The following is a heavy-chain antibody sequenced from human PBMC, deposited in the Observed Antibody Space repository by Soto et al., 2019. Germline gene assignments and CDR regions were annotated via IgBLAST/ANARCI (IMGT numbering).Heavy chain of an antibody. CDR2: ISGSGDRT. Sequence: EVQLLESGGGLVQPGGSLRLSCAASGITISNYPMSWVRQAPGKGLDWVSGISGSGDRTYYADSAKGRFTISKDISKNPVSLQLDNLGVEDTAVYFCVKDDGGYPSTAPHWGQGTLVTVSS. CDR3: VKDDGGYPSTAPH. CDR1: GITISNYP. V-gene: IGHV3-23*01. J-gene: IGHJ1*01. D-gene: IGHD3-22*01.